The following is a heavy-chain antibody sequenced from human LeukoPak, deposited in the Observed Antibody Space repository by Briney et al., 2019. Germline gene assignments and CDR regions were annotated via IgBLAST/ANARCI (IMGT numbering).Heavy chain of an antibody. Sequence: SETLSLTCAVYGGSFSGYYWSWIRQPPGKGLEWIGEINHSGSTNYNPSLKSRVTISVDTSKNQFSLKLSSVTAADTAVYYCARGLARGSGAPVRYWGQGTLSPSPQ. D-gene: IGHD2-15*01. CDR1: GGSFSGYY. CDR2: INHSGST. CDR3: ARGLARGSGAPVRY. J-gene: IGHJ4*02. V-gene: IGHV4-34*01.